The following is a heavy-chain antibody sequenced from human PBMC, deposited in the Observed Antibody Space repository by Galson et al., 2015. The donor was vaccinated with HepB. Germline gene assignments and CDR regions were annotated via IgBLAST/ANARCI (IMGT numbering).Heavy chain of an antibody. V-gene: IGHV3-23*01. CDR1: GFSFNNHA. D-gene: IGHD3-9*01. CDR3: ARSAFDSVDY. J-gene: IGHJ4*02. Sequence: SLRLSCAASGFSFNNHAMTWVRQAPGKGLEWVATISVSGCHTYYANSVKGRFAIYRDNSKSILYLLMNNLSVEDTALYYCARSAFDSVDYWGQGSLVTVSS. CDR2: ISVSGCHT.